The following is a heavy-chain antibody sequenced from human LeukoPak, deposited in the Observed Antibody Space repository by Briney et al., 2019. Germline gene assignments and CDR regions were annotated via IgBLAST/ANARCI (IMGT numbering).Heavy chain of an antibody. D-gene: IGHD3-22*01. Sequence: ASVKVSCEASGYIFIGYYVHWVRQAPGQGLEWMGWINPNSGDTNYAQKFQGRVTMTRDMSISTAYMELSRLRSDDTAGYYCARDERYDSSCYPFDYWGQGTLVTVSS. CDR1: GYIFIGYY. V-gene: IGHV1-2*02. J-gene: IGHJ4*02. CDR3: ARDERYDSSCYPFDY. CDR2: INPNSGDT.